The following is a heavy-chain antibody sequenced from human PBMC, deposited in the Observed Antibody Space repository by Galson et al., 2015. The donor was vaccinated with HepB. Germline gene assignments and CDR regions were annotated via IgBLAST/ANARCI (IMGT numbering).Heavy chain of an antibody. J-gene: IGHJ6*02. CDR1: GFTFSKYW. CDR2: INQDGSEN. V-gene: IGHV3-7*03. CDR3: AKAVDCITGLCYNGMDV. D-gene: IGHD2-8*01. Sequence: SLRLSCAVSGFTFSKYWMNRVRQAPGKGLEWVANINQDGSENYYVDSVKGRFSISRDNARKSLYLQLKSLRAEDTAVYYCAKAVDCITGLCYNGMDVWGQGTTVTVSS.